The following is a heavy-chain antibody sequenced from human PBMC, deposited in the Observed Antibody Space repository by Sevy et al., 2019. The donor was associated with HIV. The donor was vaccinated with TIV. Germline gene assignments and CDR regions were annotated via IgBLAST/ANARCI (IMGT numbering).Heavy chain of an antibody. CDR3: ARDRPYSGYDSNYYYYGMDV. V-gene: IGHV1-18*04. J-gene: IGHJ6*02. D-gene: IGHD5-12*01. CDR1: GYTFTSYG. CDR2: TSAYNGNT. Sequence: ASVKVSCKASGYTFTSYGISWVRQAPGQGLEWMGWTSAYNGNTNYAQKLQGRVTMTTDTSTSTAYMELRSLRSDDTAVYYCARDRPYSGYDSNYYYYGMDVWGQGTTVTVSS.